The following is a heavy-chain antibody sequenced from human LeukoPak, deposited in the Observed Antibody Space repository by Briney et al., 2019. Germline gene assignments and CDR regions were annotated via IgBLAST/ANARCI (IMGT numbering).Heavy chain of an antibody. CDR2: IIPILGIA. V-gene: IGHV1-69*04. J-gene: IGHJ4*02. Sequence: SVKVSCKASGGTFSSYAISWVRQAPGQGLEWMGRIIPILGIANYAQKFQGRVTITADKSTSTAYMELSNLRSEDTAVYYCARDKGAAGFDYWGQGTLVTVSS. D-gene: IGHD6-13*01. CDR3: ARDKGAAGFDY. CDR1: GGTFSSYA.